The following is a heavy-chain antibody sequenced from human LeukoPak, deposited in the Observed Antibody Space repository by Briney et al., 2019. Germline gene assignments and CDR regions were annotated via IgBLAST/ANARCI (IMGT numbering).Heavy chain of an antibody. CDR2: ISYDGSNK. J-gene: IGHJ4*02. CDR3: ASQTGN. Sequence: PGRSLRLSCAASGFTFSSYAMHWVRQAPGKGLEWVAVISYDGSNKYYADSVKGRFTISRDNSKNTLCLQMNSLRAEDTAVYYCASQTGNWGQGTLVTVSS. CDR1: GFTFSSYA. V-gene: IGHV3-30-3*01. D-gene: IGHD1-1*01.